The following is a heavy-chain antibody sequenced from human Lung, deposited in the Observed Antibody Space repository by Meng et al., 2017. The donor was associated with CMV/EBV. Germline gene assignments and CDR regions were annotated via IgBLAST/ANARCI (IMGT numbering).Heavy chain of an antibody. J-gene: IGHJ6*02. D-gene: IGHD2-2*01. Sequence: ASXXVSXKASGYTFTGYYMRWVRQAPGQGLEWMGWINPNRGGTNYAQKFQGRVTMTRDTSISTAYMELSRLRSHDTAVYYCARDRVPAALRDYGMDVWGQGTXVTVSS. V-gene: IGHV1-2*02. CDR1: GYTFTGYY. CDR2: INPNRGGT. CDR3: ARDRVPAALRDYGMDV.